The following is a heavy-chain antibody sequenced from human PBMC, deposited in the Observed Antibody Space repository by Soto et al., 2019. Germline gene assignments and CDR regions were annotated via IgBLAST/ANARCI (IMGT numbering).Heavy chain of an antibody. D-gene: IGHD2-2*01. CDR2: ISYDGSDK. CDR1: GFTFNTFG. CDR3: AKSPTFYCRSYHCYKYYFDY. J-gene: IGHJ4*02. V-gene: IGHV3-30*18. Sequence: QEQLVESGGGVVLPGRSLRLSCAASGFTFNTFGMHWVRQAPGKGLERVAVISYDGSDKYYSDSVRGRFTISRDKYMNTLYLQMNSLRTEATAVYYCAKSPTFYCRSYHCYKYYFDYWGQGTLVTVSS.